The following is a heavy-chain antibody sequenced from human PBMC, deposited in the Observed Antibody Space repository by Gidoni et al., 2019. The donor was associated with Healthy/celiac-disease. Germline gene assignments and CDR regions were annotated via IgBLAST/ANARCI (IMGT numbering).Heavy chain of an antibody. CDR2: ISGSGGST. CDR3: AKDQALAVDTAMDN. CDR1: GFTLSSYA. Sequence: EVQRLESGGGLVQPGGSLRLSCAASGFTLSSYAMSWVRQAPGKGLEWVSAISGSGGSTYYAASVKGRFTISRDNSKNTLYLQMNSLRAEDTAVYYCAKDQALAVDTAMDNWGQGTLVTVSS. D-gene: IGHD5-18*01. J-gene: IGHJ4*02. V-gene: IGHV3-23*01.